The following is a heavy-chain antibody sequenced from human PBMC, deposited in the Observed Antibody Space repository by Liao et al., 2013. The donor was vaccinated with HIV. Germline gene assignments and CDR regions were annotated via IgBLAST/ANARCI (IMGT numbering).Heavy chain of an antibody. V-gene: IGHV4-30-4*08. D-gene: IGHD6-6*01. CDR1: GVSISSGNYF. CDR3: ARAPPSNSSTVYHYYYYLDV. Sequence: QLQLRESGPGLVRPSETLSLTCTVSGVSISSGNYFWSWIRQPPGKGLEWIGYIYYSGTTYYSPSLKSRLTISVDTSKNQFSLKLSSVTAADTAVYYCARAPPSNSSTVYHYYYYLDVWGKGTTVAVSS. CDR2: IYYSGTT. J-gene: IGHJ6*03.